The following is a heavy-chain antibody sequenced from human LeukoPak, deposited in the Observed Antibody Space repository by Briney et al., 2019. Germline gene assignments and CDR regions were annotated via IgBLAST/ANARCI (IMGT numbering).Heavy chain of an antibody. V-gene: IGHV3-74*01. Sequence: PGGSLRLSCAASGFTFSSYAMSWVRQAPGKGLVWVSRIKTDGRSTNYADSVKGRFTISRDNAKNTLYLQMNSLRAEDTAVYYCARGRIGGWTDYWGQGTLVTVSS. D-gene: IGHD6-19*01. CDR1: GFTFSSYA. CDR3: ARGRIGGWTDY. CDR2: IKTDGRST. J-gene: IGHJ4*02.